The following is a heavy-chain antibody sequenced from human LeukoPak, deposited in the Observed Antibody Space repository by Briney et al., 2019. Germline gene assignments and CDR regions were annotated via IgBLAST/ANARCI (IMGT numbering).Heavy chain of an antibody. J-gene: IGHJ4*02. CDR1: RGSISSDH. CDR2: IYNSGNT. Sequence: SETLSLTCTVSRGSISSDHWSWIRQPPGKGLEWIGYIYNSGNTKYNPSLKSRITMSVDTSKNQSSLKVTSVTAADTAVYYCARHIPGPYYFDYWGQGTLVTVSS. CDR3: ARHIPGPYYFDY. V-gene: IGHV4-59*08. D-gene: IGHD1-14*01.